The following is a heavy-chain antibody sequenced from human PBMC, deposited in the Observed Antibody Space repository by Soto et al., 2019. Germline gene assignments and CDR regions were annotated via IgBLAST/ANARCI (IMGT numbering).Heavy chain of an antibody. CDR2: IHHRGSA. Sequence: QVQLQESGPGLVKPSETLSLICSVSGGSISGGEFYWGWIRQPPGKDLEWIGYIHHRGSAYYNPSLRSRLIISLAASKNQFSLKVSSVTAADSAVYYCARTLEPDYGDWHYFDQWGQGRLVIVSS. V-gene: IGHV4-30-4*01. CDR3: ARTLEPDYGDWHYFDQ. CDR1: GGSISGGEFY. D-gene: IGHD4-17*01. J-gene: IGHJ4*02.